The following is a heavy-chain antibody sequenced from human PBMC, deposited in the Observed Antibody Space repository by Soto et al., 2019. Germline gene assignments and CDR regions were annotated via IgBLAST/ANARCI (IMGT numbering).Heavy chain of an antibody. CDR1: GFTVSSTY. CDR3: ARDRLEVATAFTYDY. V-gene: IGHV3-53*01. Sequence: GGSLRLSCNASGFTVSSTYMSWVRQAPGMGLEWVAVIESGGSTHYADSVKGRFTISRDIPKNMIYLQLHTLRAEDTALYYCARDRLEVATAFTYDYWGQGIVVTVSS. J-gene: IGHJ4*02. D-gene: IGHD2-15*01. CDR2: IESGGST.